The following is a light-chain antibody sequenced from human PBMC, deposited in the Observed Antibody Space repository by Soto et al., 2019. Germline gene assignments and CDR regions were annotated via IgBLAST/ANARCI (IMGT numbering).Light chain of an antibody. CDR2: GNS. Sequence: QSVLTQPPSVSGAPGQRVTISCTGSSSNIAAGYDVHWYQQLPGTAPKLLIYGNSNRPSGVPDRFSGSKSGTSASLAITGLHAEDEAAYYCQFYDSSLSGPVVFGGGTKLTVL. CDR3: QFYDSSLSGPVV. CDR1: SSNIAAGYD. J-gene: IGLJ2*01. V-gene: IGLV1-40*01.